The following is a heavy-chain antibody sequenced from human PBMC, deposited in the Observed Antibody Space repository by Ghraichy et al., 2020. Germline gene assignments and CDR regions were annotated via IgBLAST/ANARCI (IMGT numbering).Heavy chain of an antibody. J-gene: IGHJ5*02. CDR2: INHSGST. D-gene: IGHD3-10*01. CDR1: GGSFSGYY. V-gene: IGHV4-34*01. Sequence: SQTLSLTCAVYGGSFSGYYWSWIRQPPGKGLEWIGEINHSGSTNYNPSLKSRVTISVDTSKNQFSLKLSSVTAADTAVYYCARGDGSGSERMRFDPWGQGTLVTVSS. CDR3: ARGDGSGSERMRFDP.